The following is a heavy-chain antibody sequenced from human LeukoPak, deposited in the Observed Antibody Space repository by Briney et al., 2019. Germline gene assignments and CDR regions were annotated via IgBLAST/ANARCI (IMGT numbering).Heavy chain of an antibody. D-gene: IGHD2-15*01. V-gene: IGHV3-30*02. Sequence: PGGSLRLSCAASGFTFTTYGMHWVRQTPGKGLEWVTFIRYDGSNKYYADSMKGRFTISRDNSKNTLYLQMNSLRAEDTAVYYCAKQYCSGGSCYSGDYFDYWGQGTLVTVSS. CDR2: IRYDGSNK. J-gene: IGHJ4*02. CDR3: AKQYCSGGSCYSGDYFDY. CDR1: GFTFTTYG.